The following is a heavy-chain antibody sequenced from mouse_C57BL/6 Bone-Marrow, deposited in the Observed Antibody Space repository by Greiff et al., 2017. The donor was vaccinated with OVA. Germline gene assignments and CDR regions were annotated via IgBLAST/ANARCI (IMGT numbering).Heavy chain of an antibody. V-gene: IGHV1-26*01. D-gene: IGHD2-4*01. CDR2: INPNNGGT. J-gene: IGHJ2*01. CDR3: ARSGYDYEGVYFDY. Sequence: VQLQQSGPELVKPGASVKISCKASGYTFTDYYMNWVKQSHGKSLEWIGDINPNNGGTSYNQKFKGKATLTVDKSSSTAYMELRSLTSEDSAVYYCARSGYDYEGVYFDYWGQGTTLTVSS. CDR1: GYTFTDYY.